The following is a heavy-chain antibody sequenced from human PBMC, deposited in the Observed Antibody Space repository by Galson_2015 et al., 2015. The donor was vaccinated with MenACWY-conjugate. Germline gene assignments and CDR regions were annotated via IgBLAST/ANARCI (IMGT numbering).Heavy chain of an antibody. J-gene: IGHJ6*02. CDR3: ATVTSSYYYYGMDV. D-gene: IGHD6-6*01. V-gene: IGHV1-24*01. CDR1: GYTLTELS. CDR2: FDPEDGET. Sequence: SVKVSCKVSGYTLTELSMHWVRQAPGKGLEWMGGFDPEDGETIYAQKFQGRVTMTEDTSTDTAYMELSSLRSEDTAVYYCATVTSSYYYYGMDVWGQGTTVTVSS.